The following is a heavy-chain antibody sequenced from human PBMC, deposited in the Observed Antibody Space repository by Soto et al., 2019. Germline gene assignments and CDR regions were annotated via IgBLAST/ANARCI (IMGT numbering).Heavy chain of an antibody. D-gene: IGHD5-18*01. Sequence: TSETLSLTCTVSGISITSHYWSWIRQSPGKGLEWIGHIFYAGNTNYNPALESRVTISVDTSKNQFSLKLSSVTAADTAFYYCARDSGYNYGYFRWFDPWGQGTLVTVSS. CDR1: GISITSHY. CDR3: ARDSGYNYGYFRWFDP. CDR2: IFYAGNT. J-gene: IGHJ5*02. V-gene: IGHV4-59*11.